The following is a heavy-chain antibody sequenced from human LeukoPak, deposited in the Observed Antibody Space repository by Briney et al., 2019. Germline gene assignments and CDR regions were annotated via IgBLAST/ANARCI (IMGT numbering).Heavy chain of an antibody. J-gene: IGHJ6*02. V-gene: IGHV3-74*01. Sequence: GGSLRLSCAASGXTFSRYWVHWLRQAPGKGPVWVSRISTDGSSTSYADSVKGRFTISGDNGKNTLYLQLNSLRAEDTAVYYCASYLTSIPSGMDVWGQGTTVTVSS. CDR1: GXTFSRYW. CDR3: ASYLTSIPSGMDV. CDR2: ISTDGSST. D-gene: IGHD2/OR15-2a*01.